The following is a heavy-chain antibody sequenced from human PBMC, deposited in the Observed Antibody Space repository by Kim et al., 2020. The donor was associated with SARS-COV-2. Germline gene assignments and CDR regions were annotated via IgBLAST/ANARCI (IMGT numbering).Heavy chain of an antibody. Sequence: ASVKVSCKVSGYTLTELSMHWVRQAPGKGLEWMGGFDPEDGETIYAQKFQGRVTMTEDTSTDTAYMELSSLRSEDTAVYYCATLGSYGSGSYYKEYWGQGTLVTVSS. CDR1: GYTLTELS. CDR3: ATLGSYGSGSYYKEY. CDR2: FDPEDGET. D-gene: IGHD3-10*01. J-gene: IGHJ4*02. V-gene: IGHV1-24*01.